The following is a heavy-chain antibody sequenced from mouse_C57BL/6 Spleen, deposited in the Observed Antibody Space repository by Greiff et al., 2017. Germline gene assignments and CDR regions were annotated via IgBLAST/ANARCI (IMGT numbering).Heavy chain of an antibody. CDR3: ARGGITTVVANYFDY. V-gene: IGHV1-59*01. D-gene: IGHD1-1*01. J-gene: IGHJ2*01. Sequence: QVQLQQPGAELVRPGTSVKLSCKASGYTFTSYWMHWVKQRPGQGLEWIGVIDPSDSYTNYNQKFKGKATLTVDTSSSTAYMQRSSPTSEDSAVYYCARGGITTVVANYFDYWGQGTTLTVSS. CDR1: GYTFTSYW. CDR2: IDPSDSYT.